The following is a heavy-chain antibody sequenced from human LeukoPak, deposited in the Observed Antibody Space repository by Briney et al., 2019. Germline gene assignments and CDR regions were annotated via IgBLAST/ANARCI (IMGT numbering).Heavy chain of an antibody. CDR2: IYYSGST. CDR3: ARQEATVWYGEVAY. Sequence: SETLSLTCTVSGGSISSGSYYWSWIRQPPGNGLEWIGSIYYSGSTYYNPSLKSRVTISVDTSKNQFSLKLSSVTAADTAVYYCARQEATVWYGEVAYWGQGTLVTVSS. D-gene: IGHD4-17*01. CDR1: GGSISSGSYY. J-gene: IGHJ4*02. V-gene: IGHV4-39*01.